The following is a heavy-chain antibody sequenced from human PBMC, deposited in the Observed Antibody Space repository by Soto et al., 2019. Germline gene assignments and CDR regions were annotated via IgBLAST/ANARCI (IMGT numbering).Heavy chain of an antibody. Sequence: SETLSLTCAVSGASISSYFWNWIRQPPGKGLEWIGYIYYSGTTYYNPSLKSRVTMSVDTSKNQFSLKLSSVTAADTAVYYCARLPHYYDSSGSNNYWGQGTLVTVSS. V-gene: IGHV4-59*08. J-gene: IGHJ4*02. D-gene: IGHD3-22*01. CDR1: GASISSYF. CDR2: IYYSGTT. CDR3: ARLPHYYDSSGSNNY.